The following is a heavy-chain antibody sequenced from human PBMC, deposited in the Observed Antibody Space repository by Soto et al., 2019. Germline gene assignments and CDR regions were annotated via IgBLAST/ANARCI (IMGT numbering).Heavy chain of an antibody. J-gene: IGHJ6*02. CDR1: GYGFTSYW. Sequence: PGESLKISCKGSGYGFTSYWIGWVRQMPGKGLEWMGIIYLGDSDTRYSPSFQGQVTISADKSISTAYLQWSSLKASDTAMYYCARHAQVVPAAIGPYYYGMDVWGQGTTVTVSS. CDR3: ARHAQVVPAAIGPYYYGMDV. V-gene: IGHV5-51*01. CDR2: IYLGDSDT. D-gene: IGHD2-2*02.